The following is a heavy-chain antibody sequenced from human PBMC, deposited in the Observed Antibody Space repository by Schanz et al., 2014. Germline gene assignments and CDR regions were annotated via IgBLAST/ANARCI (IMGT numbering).Heavy chain of an antibody. CDR2: ISWNSGSI. D-gene: IGHD3-16*01. V-gene: IGHV3-9*01. CDR1: GFIFSFSG. CDR3: AKDRQNRVNRVGYYYGMDV. J-gene: IGHJ6*02. Sequence: EVQLVESGGGLVQPGGSLRLSCAASGFIFSFSGMQWVRQAPGKGLEWVSGISWNSGSIGYADSVKGRFTISRDDAKNSLYLQMNSLRAEDTALYYCAKDRQNRVNRVGYYYGMDVWGQGTTVTVSS.